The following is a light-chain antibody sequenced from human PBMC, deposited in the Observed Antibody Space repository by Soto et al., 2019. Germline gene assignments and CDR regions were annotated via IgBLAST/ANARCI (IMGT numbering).Light chain of an antibody. CDR1: NSNIGSNS. CDR2: SNH. CDR3: GAWDDGLFGYV. J-gene: IGLJ1*01. V-gene: IGLV1-47*02. Sequence: QSVLTQPPSASGTPGQRVTISCSGSNSNIGSNSVSWYQQLSGTAPKLLIYSNHQRPSEVPDRFSGSKSDTSASLAISGLRSEDEADYYCGAWDDGLFGYVFGTGTKVTVL.